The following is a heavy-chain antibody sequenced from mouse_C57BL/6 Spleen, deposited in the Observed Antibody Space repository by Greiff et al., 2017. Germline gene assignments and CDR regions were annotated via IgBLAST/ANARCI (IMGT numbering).Heavy chain of an antibody. V-gene: IGHV10-1*01. CDR2: IRSKSNNYAT. Sequence: EVQLVESGGGLVQPKGSLKLSCAASGFSFNTYAMNWVRQAPGKGLEWVARIRSKSNNYATYYADSVKDRFTISRDESESMLYLQMNNLKTEDTAMDYCVRHLYYGYAMDYWGQGTSVTVSS. CDR1: GFSFNTYA. J-gene: IGHJ4*01. D-gene: IGHD2-1*01. CDR3: VRHLYYGYAMDY.